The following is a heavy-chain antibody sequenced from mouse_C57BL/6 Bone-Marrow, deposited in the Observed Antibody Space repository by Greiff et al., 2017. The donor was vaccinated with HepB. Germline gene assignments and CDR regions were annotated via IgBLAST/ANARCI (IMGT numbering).Heavy chain of an antibody. D-gene: IGHD1-1*01. J-gene: IGHJ3*01. V-gene: IGHV5-6*01. CDR2: ISSGGSYT. Sequence: EVKLMESGGDLVKPGGSLKLSCAASGFTFSSYGMSWVRQTPDKRLEWVATISSGGSYTYYPDSVKGRFTISRDNAKNTLYLQMSSLKSEDTAMYYCARLPLYYYGSSPLYWGQGTLVTVSA. CDR1: GFTFSSYG. CDR3: ARLPLYYYGSSPLY.